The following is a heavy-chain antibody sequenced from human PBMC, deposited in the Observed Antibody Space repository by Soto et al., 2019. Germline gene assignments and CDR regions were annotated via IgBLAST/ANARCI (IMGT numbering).Heavy chain of an antibody. CDR1: GYTFSSYA. Sequence: QVQLVQSGAEEKKPGASVKVSCKASGYTFSSYAMHWVRQAPGQRLEWMGWINAGNGNTKHSQKFQGRVTITRDTSASTAYMELSSLRSEDTGVYYCARDEGRGWFDPWGQGTLVTVSS. V-gene: IGHV1-3*05. CDR2: INAGNGNT. J-gene: IGHJ5*02. CDR3: ARDEGRGWFDP.